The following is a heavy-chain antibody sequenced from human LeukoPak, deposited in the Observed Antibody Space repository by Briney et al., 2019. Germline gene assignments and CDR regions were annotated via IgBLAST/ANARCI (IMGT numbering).Heavy chain of an antibody. CDR3: AREVRVTDALDI. Sequence: GGSLRLSCAASGFTVSSNYMSWVRQAPGKGLEWVSVIYSGGSTYYADSVKGRFTISRDNSKNTLYLQMNSLRAEDTAVYYCAREVRVTDALDIWGQGTMVTVSS. D-gene: IGHD3-10*01. CDR1: GFTVSSNY. CDR2: IYSGGST. J-gene: IGHJ3*02. V-gene: IGHV3-66*01.